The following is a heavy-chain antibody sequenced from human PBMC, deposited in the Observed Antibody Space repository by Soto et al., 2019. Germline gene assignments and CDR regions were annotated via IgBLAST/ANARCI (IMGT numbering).Heavy chain of an antibody. V-gene: IGHV4-30-2*06. CDR3: ARATFIRKGYYDATDYYYFDY. CDR1: GCSISSGGFS. Sequence: PSDPLSLTCAGSGCSISSGGFSWSWILQSPGRGLECIGYIFYTGSTYYNPSLKSRVTISVDRSKNQFSLRLTSVTAADTAVYYCARATFIRKGYYDATDYYYFDYWGQGALVTVSS. CDR2: IFYTGST. D-gene: IGHD3-22*01. J-gene: IGHJ4*02.